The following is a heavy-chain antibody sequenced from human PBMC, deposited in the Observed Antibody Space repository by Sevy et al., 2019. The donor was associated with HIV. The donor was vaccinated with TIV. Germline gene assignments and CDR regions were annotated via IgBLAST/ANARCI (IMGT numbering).Heavy chain of an antibody. Sequence: ASVKVSCKVSGYTLTELSMHWVRQAPGKGLEWMGGFDPEDGETIYAQKFQGRVTMTEDTSTDTAYMELSSLRSEDTAVYYCATGPYFGAMSSSGSHFDYWGQGTLVTVSS. CDR1: GYTLTELS. CDR2: FDPEDGET. V-gene: IGHV1-24*01. CDR3: ATGPYFGAMSSSGSHFDY. J-gene: IGHJ4*02. D-gene: IGHD3-22*01.